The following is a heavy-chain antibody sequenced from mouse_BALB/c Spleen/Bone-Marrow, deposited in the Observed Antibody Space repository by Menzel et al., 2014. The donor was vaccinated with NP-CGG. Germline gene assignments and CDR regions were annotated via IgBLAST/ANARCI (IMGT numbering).Heavy chain of an antibody. CDR3: SRGYGHCFDY. CDR1: GFTFSSSI. J-gene: IGHJ2*01. V-gene: IGHV5-6-4*01. D-gene: IGHD2-10*02. CDR2: ISTGGTYT. Sequence: EVKLVESGGGLVKPGGSLKLSCSASGFTFSSSIMSWVRQTPEKRLEWVATISTGGTYTYYPDSVKGRFTISRDNAKNTLYLQMSSLKSEDTAMYYCSRGYGHCFDYWRQGTPLPVSS.